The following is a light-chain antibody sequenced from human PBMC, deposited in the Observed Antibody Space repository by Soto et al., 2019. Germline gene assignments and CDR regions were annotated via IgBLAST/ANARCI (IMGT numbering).Light chain of an antibody. CDR3: CSKAGTSTAV. CDR1: SSDVGRYDY. V-gene: IGLV2-11*01. J-gene: IGLJ2*01. Sequence: QSVLTQPRSVSGSPGQSVTISCTGTSSDVGRYDYVSWYQHHPGKAPKLLIYDVNKWPSGVPDRFSGSKSGNTASLSISGLQAEDKADYYCCSKAGTSTAVFGGGTKVTVL. CDR2: DVN.